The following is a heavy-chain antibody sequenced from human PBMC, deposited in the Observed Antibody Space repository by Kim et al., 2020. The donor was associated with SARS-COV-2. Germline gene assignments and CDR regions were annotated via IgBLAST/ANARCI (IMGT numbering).Heavy chain of an antibody. D-gene: IGHD5-12*01. CDR3: ASLDIVAKNFDY. V-gene: IGHV4-59*01. Sequence: YTPSLMSRVTISVDTSKNQFSLKLSSVTAADTAVYYCASLDIVAKNFDYWGQGTLVTVSS. J-gene: IGHJ4*02.